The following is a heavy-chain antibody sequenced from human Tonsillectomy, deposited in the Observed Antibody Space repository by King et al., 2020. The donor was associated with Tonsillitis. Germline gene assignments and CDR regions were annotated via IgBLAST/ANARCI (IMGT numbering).Heavy chain of an antibody. CDR1: GGSFSGYY. V-gene: IGHV4-34*01. CDR3: ARRLGYFDTSAYHFDY. D-gene: IGHD3-22*01. Sequence: VQLQQWGAGLLKPSETLSLTCAVYGGSFSGYYLNGIRQPPGKGREWICEINHGGSTNYNRSLKSQVTISVDTSKNQFSLKLNTVTAADTAVYYCARRLGYFDTSAYHFDYWGQGTLVTVSS. J-gene: IGHJ4*02. CDR2: INHGGST.